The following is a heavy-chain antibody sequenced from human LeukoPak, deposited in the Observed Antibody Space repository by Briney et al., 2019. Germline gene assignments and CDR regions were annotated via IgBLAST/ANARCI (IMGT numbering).Heavy chain of an antibody. D-gene: IGHD2-2*01. CDR3: AKDRGDIVVVPAAYTPDAFDI. CDR2: IRYDGSNK. V-gene: IGHV3-30*02. CDR1: GFTFSSYG. Sequence: GGSLRLSCAASGFTFSSYGMHWVRQAPGKGLEWVAFIRYDGSNKYYADSVKGRFTISRDNSKNTLYLQMNSLRAEDTAVYYCAKDRGDIVVVPAAYTPDAFDIWGQGTMVTVSS. J-gene: IGHJ3*02.